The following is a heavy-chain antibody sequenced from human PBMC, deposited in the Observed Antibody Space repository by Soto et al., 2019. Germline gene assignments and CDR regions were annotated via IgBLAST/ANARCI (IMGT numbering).Heavy chain of an antibody. D-gene: IGHD2-15*01. CDR2: IYPGDSDT. CDR3: ARHESGRYCSGGSCYVRFDP. CDR1: GYSFTSYW. V-gene: IGHV5-51*01. J-gene: IGHJ5*02. Sequence: GESLKISCKGSGYSFTSYWIGWVRQMPGKGLEWMGIIYPGDSDTRYSPSFQGQVTISADKSISTAYLQWSSLKASDTAMYYCARHESGRYCSGGSCYVRFDPWGQGTLVTVSS.